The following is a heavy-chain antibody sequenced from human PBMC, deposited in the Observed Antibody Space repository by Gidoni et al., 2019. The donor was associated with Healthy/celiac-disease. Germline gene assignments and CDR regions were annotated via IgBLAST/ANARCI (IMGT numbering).Heavy chain of an antibody. Sequence: EVHLLESGGGLVQPGGSLRLSCAASGFPFCSYAMSWVRQAPVKGLEWVSAISGSGGSTYYADSVKGRFTISRDNSKNTLYLQMNSLRAEDTAVYYCAKDQALAVDTAMDNWGQGTLVTVSS. D-gene: IGHD5-18*01. CDR1: GFPFCSYA. J-gene: IGHJ4*02. CDR3: AKDQALAVDTAMDN. V-gene: IGHV3-23*01. CDR2: ISGSGGST.